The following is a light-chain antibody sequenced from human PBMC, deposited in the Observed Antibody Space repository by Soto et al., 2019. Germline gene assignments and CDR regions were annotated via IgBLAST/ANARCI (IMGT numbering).Light chain of an antibody. Sequence: EIVLTQSPATLSLSPGERATRSCRASQSVSSDYLAWYQQKPGLAPRLLIYGASSRATGIPDGFSGSGSGTDFPLTISRLEPEDFAVYYCQHYGSSPPITFAQGTQLEIK. CDR2: GAS. J-gene: IGKJ2*01. CDR1: QSVSSDY. CDR3: QHYGSSPPIT. V-gene: IGKV3-20*01.